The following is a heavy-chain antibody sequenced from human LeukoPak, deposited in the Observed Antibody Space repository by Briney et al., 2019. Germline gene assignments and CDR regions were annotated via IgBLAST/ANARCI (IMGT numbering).Heavy chain of an antibody. J-gene: IGHJ5*02. CDR2: IYHSGST. CDR1: GGSISSGGYY. V-gene: IGHV4-30-2*01. D-gene: IGHD6-13*01. Sequence: PSETLSLTCTVSGGSISSGGYYWSWIRQPPGKGLEWIGYIYHSGSTYYNPSLKSRVTISVDRSKNQFSLKLSSVTAADTAVYYCARVKIAAAGKVEFDPWGQGTLVTVSS. CDR3: ARVKIAAAGKVEFDP.